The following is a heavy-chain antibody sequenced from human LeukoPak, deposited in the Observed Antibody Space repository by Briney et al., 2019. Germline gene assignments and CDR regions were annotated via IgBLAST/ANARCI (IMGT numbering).Heavy chain of an antibody. CDR2: ISSSGSTI. CDR3: ARPTRGYCSSTSCYDYYYYYYMDV. CDR1: GFTFSDYY. D-gene: IGHD2-2*01. Sequence: GGSLRLSCAASGFTFSDYYMSWIRQAPGKRLEWVSYISSSGSTIYYADSVKGRFTISRDNAKNSLYLQMNSLRAEDTAVYYCARPTRGYCSSTSCYDYYYYYYMDVWGKGTTVTVSS. J-gene: IGHJ6*03. V-gene: IGHV3-11*04.